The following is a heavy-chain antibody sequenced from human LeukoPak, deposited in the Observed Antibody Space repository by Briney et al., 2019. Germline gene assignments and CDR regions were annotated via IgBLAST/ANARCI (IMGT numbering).Heavy chain of an antibody. CDR1: GFTFSNYA. V-gene: IGHV3-23*01. D-gene: IGHD5-12*01. CDR2: ISGSVTTT. CDR3: AKDPGYSGYDYFDY. Sequence: GKSLRLSCAASGFTFSNYAMNWVRQAPGKGLEGVSAISGSVTTTYYADSVKGRFTISRDNSKNTLYLQMNSLRAEDTAIYYCAKDPGYSGYDYFDYWGQGTLVTVSS. J-gene: IGHJ4*02.